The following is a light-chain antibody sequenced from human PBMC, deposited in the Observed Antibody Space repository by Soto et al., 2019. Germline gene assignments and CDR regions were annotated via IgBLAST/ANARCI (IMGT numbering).Light chain of an antibody. J-gene: IGKJ1*01. CDR1: QSISNW. CDR2: HAS. Sequence: DIQMTQSPATLSASVGDRVTITCRASQSISNWLAWYQQKPGTAPKLLIYHASTLESAVPSRFSGSGSGTAFTLTISSLQPDEFATDHRQQYRRYSFGQGTKVDIK. CDR3: QQYRRYS. V-gene: IGKV1-5*01.